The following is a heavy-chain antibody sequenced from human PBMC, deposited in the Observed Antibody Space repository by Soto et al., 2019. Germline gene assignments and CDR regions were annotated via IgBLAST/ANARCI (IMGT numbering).Heavy chain of an antibody. J-gene: IGHJ4*02. CDR3: ARLQAGTGALAY. Sequence: QLQLQESGPGLVKPSETLSLTCTVSGGSISSSSYYWGWIRQPPGKGLEWIGSIYYSGSTYYNPSLKSRATISVDTSKNQFSLKLSSVTAADTAVYYCARLQAGTGALAYWGQGTLVTVSS. V-gene: IGHV4-39*01. D-gene: IGHD1-1*01. CDR1: GGSISSSSYY. CDR2: IYYSGST.